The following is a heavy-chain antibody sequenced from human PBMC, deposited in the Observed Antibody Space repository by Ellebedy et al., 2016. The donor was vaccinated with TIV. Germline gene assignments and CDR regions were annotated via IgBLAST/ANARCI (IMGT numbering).Heavy chain of an antibody. CDR1: GGSISSGGYP. J-gene: IGHJ5*02. CDR3: ARGGGFGELVRLFWFDP. Sequence: MPSETLSLTCVVSGGSISSGGYPWNCIRQPPGKGLEWIGYIYHSGCTYYNPSLKSRVTISVDRSKKQFSLNLSSVTAADTAGYYCARGGGFGELVRLFWFDPWGQGSLVTVSS. D-gene: IGHD3-10*01. CDR2: IYHSGCT. V-gene: IGHV4-30-2*01.